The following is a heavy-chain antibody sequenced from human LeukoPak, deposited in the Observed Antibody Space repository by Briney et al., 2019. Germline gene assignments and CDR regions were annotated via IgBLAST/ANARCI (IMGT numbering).Heavy chain of an antibody. CDR1: GFSFNSYA. V-gene: IGHV3-23*01. Sequence: GGSLRLSCAASGFSFNSYAMSWVRQAPGKGLEWVSAISGSGAYAYYTKSVKGRFTISRDKSKNTLYLQMSGLRAEDTAVYYCAKDRGDSNTYFDYWGQGTLVTVSS. CDR3: AKDRGDSNTYFDY. J-gene: IGHJ4*02. D-gene: IGHD6-13*01. CDR2: ISGSGAYA.